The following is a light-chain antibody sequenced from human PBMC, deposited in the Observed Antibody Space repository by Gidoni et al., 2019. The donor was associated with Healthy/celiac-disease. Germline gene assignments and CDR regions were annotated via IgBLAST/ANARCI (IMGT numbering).Light chain of an antibody. CDR1: QSISSW. CDR2: KAS. J-gene: IGKJ1*01. CDR3: KQYNSYSLA. V-gene: IGKV1-5*03. Sequence: DIQMTQSPSTLSASVGDRVTITCRASQSISSWLAWYQQKPGKAPKLLIYKASSLESGVPSRFSGSGSGTEFTLNISSLQPDDFATYYCKQYNSYSLAFGQGTKVEIK.